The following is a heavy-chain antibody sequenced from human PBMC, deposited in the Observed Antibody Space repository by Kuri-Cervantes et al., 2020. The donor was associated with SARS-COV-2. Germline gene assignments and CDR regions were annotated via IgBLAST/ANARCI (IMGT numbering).Heavy chain of an antibody. V-gene: IGHV1-46*01. CDR3: ARRSSDYYWAMDY. D-gene: IGHD3-22*01. CDR2: IDPIYGST. CDR1: GYTFTSYY. Sequence: ASVKVSCKASGYTFTSYYMHWVRQATGQGLEWMGVIDPIYGSTTSAQKFQGRVTMTRDRSTSTVYMELSSLRSEDTAVHYYARRSSDYYWAMDYWGQGTLVTVSS. J-gene: IGHJ4*02.